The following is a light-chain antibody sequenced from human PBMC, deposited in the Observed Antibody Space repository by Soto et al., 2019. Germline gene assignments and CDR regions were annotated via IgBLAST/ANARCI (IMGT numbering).Light chain of an antibody. Sequence: MVLTQSPGTLSLSPGERATLSCTASESVSSNCLAWYQQKHGGAPGLLIYAASSSATGVPDRFSGSGSGTDFTLTSSSLQSEDFAVYYCQQYGSSPLTFGGGTKVEFK. J-gene: IGKJ4*02. V-gene: IGKV3-20*01. CDR3: QQYGSSPLT. CDR2: AAS. CDR1: ESVSSNC.